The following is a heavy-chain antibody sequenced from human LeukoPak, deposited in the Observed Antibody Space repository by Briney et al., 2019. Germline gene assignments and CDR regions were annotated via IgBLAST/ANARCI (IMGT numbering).Heavy chain of an antibody. CDR2: INHSGST. D-gene: IGHD1-26*01. V-gene: IGHV4-34*01. CDR3: ARGAIAARLSGSYYGKYWSDP. Sequence: SETLSLTCAVYGGSFSGYYWSWIRQPPGKGLEWIGEINHSGSTNYNPSLKSRVTISVDTSKNQFSLKLSSVTAADTAVYYCARGAIAARLSGSYYGKYWSDPWGQGTLVTVSS. J-gene: IGHJ5*02. CDR1: GGSFSGYY.